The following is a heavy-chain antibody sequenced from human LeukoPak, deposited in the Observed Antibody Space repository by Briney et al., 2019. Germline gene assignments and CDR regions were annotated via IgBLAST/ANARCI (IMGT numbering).Heavy chain of an antibody. D-gene: IGHD3-10*01. CDR2: ITWDGGST. J-gene: IGHJ4*02. CDR1: GFTFDDYT. Sequence: GGSLRLSCAASGFTFDDYTMHWVRQAPGKGLEWVSLITWDGGSTYYADSVKGRFTISRDNSKNSLYLQMNSLRTEDTALYYCAKGKNTGSYLSHVDYWGQGTLVTSPQ. V-gene: IGHV3-43*01. CDR3: AKGKNTGSYLSHVDY.